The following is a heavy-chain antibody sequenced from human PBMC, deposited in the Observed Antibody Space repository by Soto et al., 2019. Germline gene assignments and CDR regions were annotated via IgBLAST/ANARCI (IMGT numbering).Heavy chain of an antibody. D-gene: IGHD5-12*01. J-gene: IGHJ4*01. CDR3: ARARDGYNFFLDY. Sequence: GGSLRLSCAASGFTFSSYAMSWVRQAPGKGLEWVSAISGSGGSTYYADSVKGRFTISRDESKNIAYLEINSLKTEDTAVYYCARARDGYNFFLDYWGQGTLVTVSS. CDR2: ISGSGGST. V-gene: IGHV3-23*01. CDR1: GFTFSSYA.